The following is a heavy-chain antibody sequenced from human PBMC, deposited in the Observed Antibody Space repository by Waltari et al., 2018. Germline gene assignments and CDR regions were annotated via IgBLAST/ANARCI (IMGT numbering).Heavy chain of an antibody. CDR2: TDPTRGGT. D-gene: IGHD1-26*01. J-gene: IGHJ3*02. CDR1: GYIFSEYF. Sequence: QVQLIQSGAEVKKPGASVKVSCTASGYIFSEYFINWLRRARGERLDWRGRTDPTRGGTDLAQKCQGRVAMTTDMSITTVYMELRSLTSDDTAVYYCVRETMSRGPPSGSFSIWGQGTMVTVSA. CDR3: VRETMSRGPPSGSFSI. V-gene: IGHV1-2*06.